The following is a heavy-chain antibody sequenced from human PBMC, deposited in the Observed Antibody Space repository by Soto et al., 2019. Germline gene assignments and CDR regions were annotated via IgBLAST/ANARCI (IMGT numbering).Heavy chain of an antibody. CDR2: ISGSGGST. D-gene: IGHD6-19*01. V-gene: IGHV3-23*01. CDR3: AEGSYGSGWYTQFGY. J-gene: IGHJ4*02. Sequence: EVQLLESGGGLVQPGGSLRLSCAASGFTFSSYAMSWVRQAPGKGLEWVSAISGSGGSTYYADSVKGRFTISRDNSKNTREMQMHSLRAQDAAVDECAEGSYGSGWYTQFGYWGQGTLVTVSS. CDR1: GFTFSSYA.